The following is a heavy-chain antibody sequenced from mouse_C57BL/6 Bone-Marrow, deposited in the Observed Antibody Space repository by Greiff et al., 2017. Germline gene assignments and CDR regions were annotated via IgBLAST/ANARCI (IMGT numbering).Heavy chain of an antibody. V-gene: IGHV1-61*01. CDR1: GYTFTSYW. CDR2: IYPSDSET. CDR3: ARIGSSYNYYAMDY. Sequence: VQLHQPGAELVRPGSSVKLSCKASGYTFTSYWMDWVKQRPGQGLEWIGNIYPSDSETHYNQKFKDKATLTVDKSSSTAYMQLSSLTSEDSAVYYCARIGSSYNYYAMDYWGQGTSVTVSS. J-gene: IGHJ4*01. D-gene: IGHD1-1*01.